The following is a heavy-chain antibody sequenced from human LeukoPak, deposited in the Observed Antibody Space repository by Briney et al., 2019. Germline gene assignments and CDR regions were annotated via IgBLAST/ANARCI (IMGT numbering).Heavy chain of an antibody. J-gene: IGHJ3*02. CDR1: GFTFSSYW. CDR3: ARYIPSCGGNCNDGFDI. CDR2: IKQDGSEK. Sequence: PGGSLRLSCAASGFTFSSYWMSWVRQAPGKGLEWVANIKQDGSEKYYVDSVKGRFTISRDNSKNTLYLQLNTLRAEDTAVYYCARYIPSCGGNCNDGFDIWGQGTMVSVSS. D-gene: IGHD2-21*01. V-gene: IGHV3-7*03.